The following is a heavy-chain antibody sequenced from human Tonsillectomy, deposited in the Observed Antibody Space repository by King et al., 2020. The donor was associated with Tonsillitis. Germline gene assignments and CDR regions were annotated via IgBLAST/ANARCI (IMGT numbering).Heavy chain of an antibody. V-gene: IGHV4-34*01. CDR1: GGSFSGYY. J-gene: IGHJ6*02. CDR3: ARVVRCYWLLGDYYGMDF. CDR2: INHSGST. D-gene: IGHD3-9*01. Sequence: QVQLQQWGAGLLKPSETLSLTCAVYGGSFSGYYWSWIRQPPGKGLEWIGEINHSGSTNYNPSLKSRVTISVDTSKNQFSRKLRSVTAADTAVYYCARVVRCYWLLGDYYGMDFWGQGPTVTVSS.